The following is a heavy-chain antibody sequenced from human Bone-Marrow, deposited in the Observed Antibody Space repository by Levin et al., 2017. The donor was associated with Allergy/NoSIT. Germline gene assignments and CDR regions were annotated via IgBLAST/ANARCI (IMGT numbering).Heavy chain of an antibody. Sequence: GESLKISCQGSGYSFTSYWIGWVRQMPGKGLEWMGIIYPGDSDTRYSPSFQGQVTISADKSISTAYLQWSSLKASDTAMYYCARRGSSGWYGVGYFQHWGQGTLVTVSS. CDR2: IYPGDSDT. D-gene: IGHD6-19*01. J-gene: IGHJ1*01. CDR1: GYSFTSYW. CDR3: ARRGSSGWYGVGYFQH. V-gene: IGHV5-51*01.